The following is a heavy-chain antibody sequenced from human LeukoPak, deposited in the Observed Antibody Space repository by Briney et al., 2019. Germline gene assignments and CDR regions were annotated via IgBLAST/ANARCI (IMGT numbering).Heavy chain of an antibody. CDR2: ISAYNGNT. Sequence: ASVKVSCKASGYTFTSYGIIWVRQAPGQGLEWMGWISAYNGNTNYAQKLQGRVTMTTDTSTSTAYMELRSLRSDDTAVYYCARTPPIVVVVPAAMYYWGQGTLVTVSS. CDR1: GYTFTSYG. CDR3: ARTPPIVVVVPAAMYY. V-gene: IGHV1-18*01. J-gene: IGHJ4*02. D-gene: IGHD2-2*01.